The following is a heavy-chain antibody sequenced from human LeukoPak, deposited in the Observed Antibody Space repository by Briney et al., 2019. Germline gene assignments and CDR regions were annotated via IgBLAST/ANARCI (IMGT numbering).Heavy chain of an antibody. CDR3: ARGNSGYDFFYVGNFDY. CDR2: IYYSGST. V-gene: IGHV4-30-4*08. J-gene: IGHJ4*02. D-gene: IGHD5-12*01. CDR1: GGSISSGDYY. Sequence: SETLSLTCTVSGGSISSGDYYWSWIRQPPGKGLEWIGYIYYSGSTYYSPSLKSRVTISVDTSKNQFSLKLSSVTAADTAVYYCARGNSGYDFFYVGNFDYWGQGTLVTVSS.